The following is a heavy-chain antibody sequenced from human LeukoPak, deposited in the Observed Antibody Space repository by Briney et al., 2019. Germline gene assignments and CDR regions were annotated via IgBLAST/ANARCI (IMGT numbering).Heavy chain of an antibody. Sequence: SGTLSLTCPVSGGSISSYYWSWIRQPPGKGLEGIGYIYYSGSTNYNPSLKSRVTISVDTSKNQFSLKLSSVTAADTAVYYCARAMIVEEGFDYWGQGTLVTVSS. V-gene: IGHV4-59*01. CDR2: IYYSGST. CDR3: ARAMIVEEGFDY. CDR1: GGSISSYY. J-gene: IGHJ4*02. D-gene: IGHD3-22*01.